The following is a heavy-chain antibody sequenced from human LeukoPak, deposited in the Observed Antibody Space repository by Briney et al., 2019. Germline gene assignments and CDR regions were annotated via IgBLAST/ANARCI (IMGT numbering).Heavy chain of an antibody. CDR2: INTDGSAT. Sequence: GGSLRLSCAASGFSFSSYWMHWVRQAPGKGLLWVSRINTDGSATYYADSVKGRFTISRDNAKNTVYLQMDSLRVEDTAVYYCARDHYGGNSDYWGQGTLVTVSS. J-gene: IGHJ4*02. D-gene: IGHD4-23*01. CDR3: ARDHYGGNSDY. V-gene: IGHV3-74*01. CDR1: GFSFSSYW.